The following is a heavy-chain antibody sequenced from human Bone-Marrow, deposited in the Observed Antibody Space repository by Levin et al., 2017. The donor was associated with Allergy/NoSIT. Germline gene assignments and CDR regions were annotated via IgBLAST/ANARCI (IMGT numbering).Heavy chain of an antibody. J-gene: IGHJ4*02. CDR1: GFTFSSYT. V-gene: IGHV3-30-3*01. CDR2: ISYDGNDK. Sequence: GESLKISCEASGFTFSSYTMHWVRQAPGKGLEWVTVISYDGNDKYYADSVKGRFTISRDDPKNTLYLQMNSLRGDDTAVYYCVASRTTGWGQGTLVTVSS. CDR3: VASRTTG. D-gene: IGHD4-11*01.